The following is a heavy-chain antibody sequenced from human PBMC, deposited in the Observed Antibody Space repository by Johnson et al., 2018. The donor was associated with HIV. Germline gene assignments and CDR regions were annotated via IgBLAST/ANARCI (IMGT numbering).Heavy chain of an antibody. CDR3: NTDRVDGGGSCYNAFDI. Sequence: VQLVESGGALVEPGESLRLSCVASGFTFSNAWMHWVRQAPGKGLEWVGRIKSKTDGGTIDYAAPVKGRFTISRDDSKNTLYLQMNSRKTEDTSLYYCNTDRVDGGGSCYNAFDIWGQGTMVTVSS. CDR2: IKSKTDGGTI. CDR1: GFTFSNAW. D-gene: IGHD2-15*01. V-gene: IGHV3-15*02. J-gene: IGHJ3*02.